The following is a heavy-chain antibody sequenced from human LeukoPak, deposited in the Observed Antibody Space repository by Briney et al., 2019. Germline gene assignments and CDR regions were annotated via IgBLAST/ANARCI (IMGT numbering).Heavy chain of an antibody. CDR1: GGSISSGSYY. D-gene: IGHD3-16*01. CDR2: IYTSGST. Sequence: SQTLSLTCTVSGGSISSGSYYWSWIRQPAGKGLEWIGRIYTSGSTNYNPSLKSRVTISVDTSKNQFSLKLSSVTAADTAVYYCARDRPYVWGRPGAFDIWGQGTMVTVSS. V-gene: IGHV4-61*02. J-gene: IGHJ3*02. CDR3: ARDRPYVWGRPGAFDI.